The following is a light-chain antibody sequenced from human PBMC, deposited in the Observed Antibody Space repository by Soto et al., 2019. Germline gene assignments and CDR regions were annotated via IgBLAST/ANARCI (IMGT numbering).Light chain of an antibody. CDR1: QGIRSY. Sequence: GDRVTITCRAIQGIRSYLAGYQQRPGKAPELLIYGASTLRPGGASRFSGSGSGTEFTLTISSLQPEDYATYFCQQLNTFPPFFTFGPGTKVDIK. J-gene: IGKJ3*01. CDR2: GAS. V-gene: IGKV1-9*01. CDR3: QQLNTFPPFFT.